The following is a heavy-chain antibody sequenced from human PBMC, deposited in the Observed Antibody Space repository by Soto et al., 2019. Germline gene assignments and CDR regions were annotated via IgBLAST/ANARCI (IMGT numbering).Heavy chain of an antibody. CDR3: AKRPAEGSHFDY. V-gene: IGHV3-23*01. CDR2: ISGGGGTT. CDR1: GFTFISYA. J-gene: IGHJ4*02. Sequence: VPHRLSCAASGFTFISYAMSWVSKAPGKGLEWVSAISGGGGTTYHADSVKGRFTISRDNSKSTLYMQMNSLRAEDTAVYYCAKRPAEGSHFDYWGQGTLVTVSS.